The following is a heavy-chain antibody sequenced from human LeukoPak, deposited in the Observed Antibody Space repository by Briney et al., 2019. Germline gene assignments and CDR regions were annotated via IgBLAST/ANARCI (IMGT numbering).Heavy chain of an antibody. J-gene: IGHJ4*02. CDR2: IQHTGGT. Sequence: SQTLSLTCTVSGGSISSDGYYWSWIRQPPGKGPEWIGHIQHTGGTHYNSSLKSRVTISADRSKNQFSLKLNSVTAADTAVYYCARGRIVAGVRYWGQGTLVTVSS. V-gene: IGHV4-30-2*01. D-gene: IGHD6-13*01. CDR1: GGSISSDGYY. CDR3: ARGRIVAGVRY.